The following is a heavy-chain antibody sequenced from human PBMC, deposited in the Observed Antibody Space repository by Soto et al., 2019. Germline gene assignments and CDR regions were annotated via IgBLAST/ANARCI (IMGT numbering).Heavy chain of an antibody. CDR2: IYYSVST. CDR1: GGSISSSSYY. CDR3: ARHYRYYDSSGYYIADLFMDV. Sequence: SETLSLTCTVSGGSISSSSYYWGWIRQPPGKGLEWIGSIYYSVSTYYNPSLKSRVTISVDTSNNQFSLKLSSVPAADTAVYYCARHYRYYDSSGYYIADLFMDVWGQGTTVTVSS. D-gene: IGHD3-22*01. J-gene: IGHJ6*02. V-gene: IGHV4-39*01.